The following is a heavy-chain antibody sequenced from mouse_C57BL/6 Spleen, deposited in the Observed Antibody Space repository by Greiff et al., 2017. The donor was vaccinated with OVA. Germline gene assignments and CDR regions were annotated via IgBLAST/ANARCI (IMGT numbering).Heavy chain of an antibody. Sequence: QVQLQQPGAELVKPGASVKLSCKASGYTFTSYWMHWVKQRPGQGLEWIGMIHPNSGSTNYNEKFKSKATLTVDKSSSTAYMQLSSLTSEDSAVYYCAREGNGSSHYYAMDYWGQGTSVTVPS. CDR1: GYTFTSYW. V-gene: IGHV1-64*01. J-gene: IGHJ4*01. CDR3: AREGNGSSHYYAMDY. CDR2: IHPNSGST. D-gene: IGHD1-1*01.